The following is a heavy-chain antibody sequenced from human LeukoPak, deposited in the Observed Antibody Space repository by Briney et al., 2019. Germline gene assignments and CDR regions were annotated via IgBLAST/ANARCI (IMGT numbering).Heavy chain of an antibody. CDR3: ARAYQTITVAGSFSFYFDY. Sequence: GESLKISCKGSGYSFTSYWIGWVRQMPGKGLEWMGIIYPGDSDTRYSPSFQGQVTISADKSISTAYLQWSSLKASDTAMYYCARAYQTITVAGSFSFYFDYWGQGTLVTVSS. V-gene: IGHV5-51*01. J-gene: IGHJ4*02. D-gene: IGHD6-19*01. CDR2: IYPGDSDT. CDR1: GYSFTSYW.